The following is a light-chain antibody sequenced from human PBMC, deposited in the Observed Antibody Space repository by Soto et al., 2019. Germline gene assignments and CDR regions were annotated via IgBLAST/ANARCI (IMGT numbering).Light chain of an antibody. Sequence: DIQMTQSPSSLSASVGDRVTITCRASQDISDYLAWYQQKPGQVPKLLISAASTLQSGVPSRFRGSASGTDFTLTITGLQPDDFAVYYCQQRSNWPGTFGPGTKVDIK. V-gene: IGKV1-27*01. J-gene: IGKJ3*01. CDR1: QDISDY. CDR2: AAS. CDR3: QQRSNWPGT.